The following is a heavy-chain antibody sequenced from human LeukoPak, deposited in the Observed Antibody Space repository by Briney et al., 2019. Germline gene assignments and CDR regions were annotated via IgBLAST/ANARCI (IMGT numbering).Heavy chain of an antibody. CDR1: GYTFTGYY. CDR3: ARDRRDSSGWRKTDY. CDR2: INPNSGGT. D-gene: IGHD6-19*01. J-gene: IGHJ4*02. Sequence: GASVKGSCKASGYTFTGYYMHWVRQAPGQGLEWMGRINPNSGGTNYAQKIQGRVTMTRDTSISTAYMELSRLSSDDTAVYYCARDRRDSSGWRKTDYWGQGTLVTVSS. V-gene: IGHV1-2*06.